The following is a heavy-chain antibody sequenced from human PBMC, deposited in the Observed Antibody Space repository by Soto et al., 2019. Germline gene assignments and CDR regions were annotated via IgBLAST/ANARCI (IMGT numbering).Heavy chain of an antibody. J-gene: IGHJ5*02. Sequence: SETLSLTCTVSGGSISSSSYYWGWIRQPPGKGLEWIGSIYYSGSTYYNPSLKSRVTISVDTSKNQFSLKLSSVTAADTAVYYCARSDSSSWPWDPTWFDPWGQGTLVTVS. CDR2: IYYSGST. CDR1: GGSISSSSYY. D-gene: IGHD6-13*01. CDR3: ARSDSSSWPWDPTWFDP. V-gene: IGHV4-39*01.